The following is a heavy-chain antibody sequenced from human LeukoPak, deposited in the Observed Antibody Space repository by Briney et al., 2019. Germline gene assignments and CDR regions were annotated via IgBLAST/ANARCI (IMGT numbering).Heavy chain of an antibody. D-gene: IGHD4-17*01. J-gene: IGHJ5*02. CDR3: ARRRRVYGRVNWFDP. Sequence: GSLRLSCAASGFTYSTYSMNWVRQAPGKGLEWIGEINHSGSTNYNPSLKSRVTISVDTSKNQFSLKLSSVTAADTAVYYCARRRRVYGRVNWFDPWGQGTLVTVSS. CDR1: GFTYSTYS. CDR2: INHSGST. V-gene: IGHV4-34*01.